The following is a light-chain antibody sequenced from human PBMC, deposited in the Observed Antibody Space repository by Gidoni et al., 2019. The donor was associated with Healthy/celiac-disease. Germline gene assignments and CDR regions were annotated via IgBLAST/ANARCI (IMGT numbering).Light chain of an antibody. Sequence: DIQMTQSPSSRSASVGDRVTITCRASQSISTYLNWYQQKPGKAPKLLIYAASSLQSGVPSRFSGSGSGTDFTLTISSLQPEDFATYYCQQSYSIPQTFGQGTKVEIK. V-gene: IGKV1-39*01. CDR1: QSISTY. CDR3: QQSYSIPQT. CDR2: AAS. J-gene: IGKJ1*01.